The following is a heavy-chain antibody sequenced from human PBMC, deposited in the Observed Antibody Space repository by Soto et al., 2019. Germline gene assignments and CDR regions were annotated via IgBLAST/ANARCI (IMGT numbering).Heavy chain of an antibody. D-gene: IGHD2-15*01. J-gene: IGHJ4*02. CDR2: LSHTGKN. Sequence: QVLLQESGPRLEKPSETLSLSGSVSGSLISGFYWSWIRQSPEKGLEWLGLLSHTGKNEYNPSLRGPVTMSADTTNTQFNLKRTSVTAADTAVYYCATEAGNCAGGSWRNHPSPFDFWGQGMLVTVSS. CDR3: ATEAGNCAGGSWRNHPSPFDF. V-gene: IGHV4-59*01. CDR1: GSLISGFY.